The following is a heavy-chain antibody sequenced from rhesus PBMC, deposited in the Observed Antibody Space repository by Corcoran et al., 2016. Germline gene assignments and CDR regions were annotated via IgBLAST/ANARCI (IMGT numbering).Heavy chain of an antibody. CDR3: ARDSGSYYQFDY. CDR1: GGSISSNY. D-gene: IGHD3-16*01. V-gene: IGHV4S11*01. Sequence: QVQLQESGPGLVKPLETLSLTCAVSGGSISSNYWSWIRQPPGKGLEWIGNIYGSGSSSNYNPSLKSRVTLSVDTSKNQFSLKLSFVTAADTAVYYCARDSGSYYQFDYWGQGALVTVSS. CDR2: IYGSGSSS. J-gene: IGHJ4*01.